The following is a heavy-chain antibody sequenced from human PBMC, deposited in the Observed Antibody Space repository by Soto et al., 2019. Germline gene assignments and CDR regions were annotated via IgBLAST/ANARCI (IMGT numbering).Heavy chain of an antibody. D-gene: IGHD3-16*01. CDR1: GFSLSTSGVG. J-gene: IGHJ4*02. CDR2: IYWDDDK. Sequence: QITLKESGPTLVKPTQTLTLTCTFSGFSLSTSGVGVGWIRQPPGKALEWLALIYWDDDKRYSPSLKSRLTITKDTSKNQVVLTMTNMDPVDTATYYCAHTRTMITFGAGGYFDYWGQGTLVTVSS. V-gene: IGHV2-5*02. CDR3: AHTRTMITFGAGGYFDY.